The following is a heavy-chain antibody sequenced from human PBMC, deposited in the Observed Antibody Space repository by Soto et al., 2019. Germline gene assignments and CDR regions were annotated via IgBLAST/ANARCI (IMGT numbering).Heavy chain of an antibody. CDR2: FHYIGST. D-gene: IGHD6-6*01. J-gene: IGHJ6*04. V-gene: IGHV4-59*01. CDR1: GGSTSSYY. CDR3: GKSIARSGFSVMTV. Sequence: SETLSLTCTVSGGSTSSYYWSWIRQPPGKGLEWIGYFHYIGSTNYNPSLKSRVTISVDTSKNHFSLKLNSVTAADTAVYYCGKSIARSGFSVMTVGAKGPTVPVPS.